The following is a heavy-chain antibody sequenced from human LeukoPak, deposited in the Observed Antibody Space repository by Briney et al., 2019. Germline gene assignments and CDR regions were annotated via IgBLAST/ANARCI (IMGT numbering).Heavy chain of an antibody. CDR1: GYTFTGYY. Sequence: GASVKVSCKASGYTFTGYYMHWVRQAPGKGLEWMGWINANSGGTNIAQGFQGSLTMTRDTSISTLYMELSSLTSDDTAVYYRVRDLSTVTTPYFDFWAQGTLVTVSS. D-gene: IGHD4-17*01. CDR2: INANSGGT. V-gene: IGHV1-2*02. CDR3: VRDLSTVTTPYFDF. J-gene: IGHJ4*02.